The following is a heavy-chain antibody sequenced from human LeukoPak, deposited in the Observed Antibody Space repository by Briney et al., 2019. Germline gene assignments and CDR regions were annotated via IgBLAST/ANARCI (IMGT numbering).Heavy chain of an antibody. CDR1: GFTFSNYA. CDR2: ISGSGGNT. J-gene: IGHJ4*02. Sequence: GGSLRLSCAVSGFTFSNYAMSWVRQAPGQGLAWVSSISGSGGNTYYADSVKGRFTISRDNSKNTLYLQMNRLRAEDTAVYYCAKDLVRAAPQVYWGQGTLVTASS. V-gene: IGHV3-23*01. D-gene: IGHD6-6*01. CDR3: AKDLVRAAPQVY.